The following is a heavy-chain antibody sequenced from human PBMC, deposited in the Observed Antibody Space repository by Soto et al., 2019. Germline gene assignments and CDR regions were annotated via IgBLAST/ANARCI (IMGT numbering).Heavy chain of an antibody. CDR2: INHSGST. CDR3: ARGPLNSGIAARRRAGNPYGMDV. Sequence: SETLSLTCAVYGGSFSGYYWSWIRQPPGKGLEWIGEINHSGSTNYNPSLKSRVTISVDTSKNQFSLKLSSVTAADTAVYYCARGPLNSGIAARRRAGNPYGMDVWGQGTTVTVPS. J-gene: IGHJ6*02. D-gene: IGHD6-6*01. V-gene: IGHV4-34*01. CDR1: GGSFSGYY.